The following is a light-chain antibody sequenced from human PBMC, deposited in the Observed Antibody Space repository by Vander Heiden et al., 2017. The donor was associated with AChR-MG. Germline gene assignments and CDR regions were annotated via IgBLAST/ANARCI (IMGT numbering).Light chain of an antibody. Sequence: DIQMTQSPSSLSASVGDRVTITSRASQSISSYLNWYQHTPGKAPKLLLYAASRLQSGVPSRFSGSGSGTDFTLTIIRLQPEDFATYYCQQSDSTTLTFGGGTKVEIK. CDR3: QQSDSTTLT. CDR2: AAS. V-gene: IGKV1-39*01. J-gene: IGKJ4*01. CDR1: QSISSY.